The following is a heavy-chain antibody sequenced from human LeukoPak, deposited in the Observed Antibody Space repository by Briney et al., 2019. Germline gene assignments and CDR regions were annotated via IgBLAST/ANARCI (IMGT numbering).Heavy chain of an antibody. CDR1: GGTLSSYA. CDR2: IIPILGIA. CDR3: AREDGDYGDYGIRYPIDY. Sequence: SVKVSCKASGGTLSSYAISWVRQAPGQGLEWMGRIIPILGIANYAQKFQGRVTITADKSTSTAYMELSSLRSEDTAVYYCAREDGDYGDYGIRYPIDYWGQGTLVTVSS. J-gene: IGHJ4*02. D-gene: IGHD4-17*01. V-gene: IGHV1-69*04.